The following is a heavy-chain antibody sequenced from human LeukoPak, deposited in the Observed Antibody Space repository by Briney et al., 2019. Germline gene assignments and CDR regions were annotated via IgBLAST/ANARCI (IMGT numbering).Heavy chain of an antibody. CDR3: ARDDALGDNALDI. CDR2: ILNDGSQE. CDR1: RFTLSSYR. V-gene: IGHV3-33*01. Sequence: PGRSLRLSCAASRFTLSSYRMHWVRQAPGKGLEGVAVILNDGSQEKYADSVKGRFTISRDNSKNTLFLQMNSLRAEDTAVYYCARDDALGDNALDIWGQGTMVTVSS. D-gene: IGHD3-16*01. J-gene: IGHJ3*02.